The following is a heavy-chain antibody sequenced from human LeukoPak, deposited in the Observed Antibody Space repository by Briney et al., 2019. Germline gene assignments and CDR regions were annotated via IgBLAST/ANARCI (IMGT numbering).Heavy chain of an antibody. CDR1: GLTFSSCC. D-gene: IGHD3-10*01. Sequence: GGPLTLSCAASGLTFSSCCMLWLRHAPGKGLVWVSRINSYWSSTSYADSVKGRFTISRDNAKNTLYLQMNSLRAEGTAVYYCASWRRDYYGSGSYYKRDYWGQGTLVSVSS. CDR2: INSYWSST. V-gene: IGHV3-74*01. CDR3: ASWRRDYYGSGSYYKRDY. J-gene: IGHJ4*02.